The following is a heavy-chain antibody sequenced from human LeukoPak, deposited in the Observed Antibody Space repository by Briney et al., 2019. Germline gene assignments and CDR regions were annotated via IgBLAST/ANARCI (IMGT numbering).Heavy chain of an antibody. V-gene: IGHV3-48*03. CDR1: GFTFSSYE. CDR2: ISSSGSTI. J-gene: IGHJ4*02. Sequence: GGSLRLSCAASGFTFSSYEMNWVRQAPGKGLEGVSYISSSGSTIYYADSVKGRFTISRDNAKNSLYLQMNSLRAEDTAVYYCARDLWRYYDSSGYQPTFDYWGQGTLVTVSS. CDR3: ARDLWRYYDSSGYQPTFDY. D-gene: IGHD3-22*01.